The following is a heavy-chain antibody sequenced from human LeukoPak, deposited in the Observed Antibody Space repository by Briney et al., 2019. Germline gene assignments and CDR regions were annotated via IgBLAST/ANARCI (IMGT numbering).Heavy chain of an antibody. Sequence: GASVKVSCKASGYTFTSYDINWVRQATGQGLEWMGWMNPNSGNTGYAQKFQGRVTMTRNTSISTAYMELSSLRSEDTAVYYCARGREDIWNYVDWFDPWGQGTLVTVSS. D-gene: IGHD1-7*01. CDR3: ARGREDIWNYVDWFDP. V-gene: IGHV1-8*01. J-gene: IGHJ5*02. CDR2: MNPNSGNT. CDR1: GYTFTSYD.